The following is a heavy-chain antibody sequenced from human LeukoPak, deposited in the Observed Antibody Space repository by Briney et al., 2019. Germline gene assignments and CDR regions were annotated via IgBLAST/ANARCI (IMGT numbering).Heavy chain of an antibody. CDR3: AKVEYSSSSLFDY. J-gene: IGHJ4*02. CDR1: GFTFSSYA. D-gene: IGHD6-6*01. Sequence: GGSLRLSCAASGFTFSSYAMSWVRQAPGKGLEWVSAISGSGGTTNYAESVKGRFTISRDNSKNTLYLQMNSLRADDTVVYYCAKVEYSSSSLFDYWGQGTLVTVSS. V-gene: IGHV3-23*01. CDR2: ISGSGGTT.